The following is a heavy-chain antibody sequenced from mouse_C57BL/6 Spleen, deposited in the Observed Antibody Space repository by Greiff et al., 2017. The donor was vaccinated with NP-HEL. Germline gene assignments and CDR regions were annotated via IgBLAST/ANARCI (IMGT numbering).Heavy chain of an antibody. D-gene: IGHD2-3*01. V-gene: IGHV5-12*01. CDR1: GFTFSDYY. CDR2: ISNGGGST. CDR3: ARHIYDGYYGAMDY. J-gene: IGHJ4*01. Sequence: DVQLVESGGGLVQPGGSLKLSCAASGFTFSDYYMYWGRQTPEKRLEWVAYISNGGGSTYYPDTVKGRFTISRDNAKNTLYLQMSRLKSEDTAMYYCARHIYDGYYGAMDYWGQGTSVTVSS.